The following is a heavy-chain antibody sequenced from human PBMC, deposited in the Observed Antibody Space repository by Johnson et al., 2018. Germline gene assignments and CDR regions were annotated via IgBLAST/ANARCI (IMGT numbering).Heavy chain of an antibody. CDR1: GYSFTSYW. Sequence: EVQLVESGAEVKKPGESLKISCKGSGYSFTSYWIGWVRQMPGKGLEWMGIIYPGDSGTRYSPSFQGQDTISADKSISTAYLQWSSLKASDTAMYYCARTFYSSSLYYYYGMDVWGQGTTVTVSS. CDR3: ARTFYSSSLYYYYGMDV. V-gene: IGHV5-51*03. D-gene: IGHD6-6*01. CDR2: IYPGDSGT. J-gene: IGHJ6*02.